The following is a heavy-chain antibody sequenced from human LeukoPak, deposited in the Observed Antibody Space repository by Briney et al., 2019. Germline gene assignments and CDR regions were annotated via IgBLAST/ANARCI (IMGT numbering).Heavy chain of an antibody. CDR2: ISGSGGST. Sequence: TGGSLRLSCAASGFTFSSYSMNWVRQAPGRGLEWVSAISGSGGSTYYADSVKGRFTISRDNSKNTLYLQMNSLRAEDTAVYYCAKDLAGSGSYSFDYWGQGTLVTVSS. D-gene: IGHD1-26*01. V-gene: IGHV3-23*01. CDR1: GFTFSSYS. CDR3: AKDLAGSGSYSFDY. J-gene: IGHJ4*02.